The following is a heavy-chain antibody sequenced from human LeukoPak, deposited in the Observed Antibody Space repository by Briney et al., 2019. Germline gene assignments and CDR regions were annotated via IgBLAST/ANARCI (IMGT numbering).Heavy chain of an antibody. V-gene: IGHV3-23*01. CDR2: LSTSGGST. Sequence: GGSLRLSCAASGLTFISYAMSWVRKAPGRGLEWFPGLSTSGGSTSYAESVEGRSTLYRANCKSTLYLQMNSLRAEDTAVYYCAKDNSIRYFDYLGQGTLVTVST. D-gene: IGHD2/OR15-2a*01. CDR3: AKDNSIRYFDY. J-gene: IGHJ4*02. CDR1: GLTFISYA.